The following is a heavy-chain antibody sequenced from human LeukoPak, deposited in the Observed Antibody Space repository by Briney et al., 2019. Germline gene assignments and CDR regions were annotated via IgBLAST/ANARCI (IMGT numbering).Heavy chain of an antibody. Sequence: GSLRLSCAASGFTFSSYGMHWVRQAPGKGLEWVAVIWYDGSNKYYADSVKGRFTISRDNSKNTLYLQMNSLRAEDTAVYYCAKDRSPSSGGNFGYWGQGTLVTVSS. CDR2: IWYDGSNK. V-gene: IGHV3-33*06. D-gene: IGHD2-15*01. CDR1: GFTFSSYG. J-gene: IGHJ4*02. CDR3: AKDRSPSSGGNFGY.